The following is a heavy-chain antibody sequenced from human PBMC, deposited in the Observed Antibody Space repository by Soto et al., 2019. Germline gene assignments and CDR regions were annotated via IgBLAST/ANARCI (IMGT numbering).Heavy chain of an antibody. V-gene: IGHV1-46*01. CDR3: ARLASYSSGWYHFDY. CDR1: GYNFTSYH. Sequence: VQLVQSGAEVKKPGASVKVSCKASGYNFTSYHIHWVRQAPGQGLEWMGIMNPSVARTRNAQKFQGRVTMTTDASTSTVHMELSSLRSEDTATYYCARLASYSSGWYHFDYWGQGTLVTVSS. D-gene: IGHD6-19*01. J-gene: IGHJ4*02. CDR2: MNPSVART.